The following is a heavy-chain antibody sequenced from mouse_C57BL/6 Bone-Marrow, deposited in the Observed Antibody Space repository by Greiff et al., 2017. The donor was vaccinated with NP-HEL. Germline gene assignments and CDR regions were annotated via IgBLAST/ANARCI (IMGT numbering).Heavy chain of an antibody. CDR1: GYTFTSYG. V-gene: IGHV1-81*01. CDR2: IYPRSGNT. CDR3: ARSPSSGTAYYFDY. J-gene: IGHJ2*01. D-gene: IGHD4-1*01. Sequence: QVQLKQSGAELARPGASVKLSCKASGYTFTSYGISWVKQRTGQGLEWIGEIYPRSGNTYYNEKFKGKATLTADKSSSTAYMELRSLTSEDSAVYFCARSPSSGTAYYFDYWGQGTTLTVSS.